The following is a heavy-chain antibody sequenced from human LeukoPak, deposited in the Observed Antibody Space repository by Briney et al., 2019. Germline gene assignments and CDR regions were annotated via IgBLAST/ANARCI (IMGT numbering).Heavy chain of an antibody. J-gene: IGHJ4*02. CDR2: IIPIFGTA. CDR1: GGTFISYA. Sequence: SVKVSCKASGGTFISYAISWVRQAPGHGLEWMGGIIPIFGTANYAQKFQGRVTITADKSTSTAYMELSSLRSEDTAVYYCARDSRAYYFDYWGQGTLVTVSS. CDR3: ARDSRAYYFDY. V-gene: IGHV1-69*06.